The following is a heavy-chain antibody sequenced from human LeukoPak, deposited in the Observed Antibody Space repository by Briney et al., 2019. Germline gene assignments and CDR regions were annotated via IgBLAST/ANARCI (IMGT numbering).Heavy chain of an antibody. D-gene: IGHD5-24*01. CDR3: ARDWGAEWLQLLNLFDY. CDR1: GYTFTGYY. Sequence: ASVKVSCKASGYTFTGYYMHWVRQAPGQGLEWMGWINPNSGGTNYAQKFQGRVTMTRDTSISTAYMELSRLRSDDTAVYYCARDWGAEWLQLLNLFDYWGQGTLVTVSS. J-gene: IGHJ4*02. V-gene: IGHV1-2*02. CDR2: INPNSGGT.